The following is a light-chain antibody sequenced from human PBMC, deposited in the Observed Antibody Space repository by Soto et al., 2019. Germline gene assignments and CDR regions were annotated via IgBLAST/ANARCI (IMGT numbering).Light chain of an antibody. Sequence: DIQMTQSPSMLSASVGDRVTITCRASQQITHWLAWYQQKPGKAPKLLIYDGSTLEDGVPSRFSGSVSGTEFTLTISSLQTDAFATYYCQQYNSFYLSSFGQGTRLEMK. J-gene: IGKJ2*03. CDR1: QQITHW. CDR3: QQYNSFYLSS. V-gene: IGKV1-5*01. CDR2: DGS.